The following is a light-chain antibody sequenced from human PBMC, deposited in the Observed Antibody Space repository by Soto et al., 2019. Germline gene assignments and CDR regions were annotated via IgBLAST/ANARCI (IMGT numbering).Light chain of an antibody. V-gene: IGKV1-5*01. CDR2: DAS. CDR3: QQYNSYWT. CDR1: QSISSW. Sequence: DIQMTQSPSTLSASVGDRVTITCRASQSISSWLAWYQQKPGKAPKLLIYDASSLESGVPSRFSGIVSGTEFTLTISSLQPDDFATYYCQQYNSYWTFGQGTKVDIK. J-gene: IGKJ1*01.